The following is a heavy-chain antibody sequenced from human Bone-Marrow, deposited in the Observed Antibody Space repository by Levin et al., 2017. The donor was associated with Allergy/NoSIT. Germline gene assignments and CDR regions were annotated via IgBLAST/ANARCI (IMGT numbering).Heavy chain of an antibody. J-gene: IGHJ3*02. Sequence: GESLKISCAASGFTFSSYGMHWVRQAPGKGLEWVAVISYDGSNKYYADSVKGRFTISRDNSKNTLYLQMNSLRAEDTAVYYCAKLAYGGNSGAFDIWGQGTMVTVSS. D-gene: IGHD4-23*01. CDR2: ISYDGSNK. V-gene: IGHV3-30*18. CDR3: AKLAYGGNSGAFDI. CDR1: GFTFSSYG.